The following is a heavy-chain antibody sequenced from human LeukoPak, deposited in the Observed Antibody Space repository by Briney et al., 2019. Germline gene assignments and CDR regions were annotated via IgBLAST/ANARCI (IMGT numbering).Heavy chain of an antibody. Sequence: PGASVKVSCKASGYTFTSYYMHWVRQAPGQGLEWMGIINPSGGSTSYAQKFQGRVTITADKSTSTAYMELSSLRSEDTAVYYCARDLGFGELLFPDYWGQGTLVTVSS. CDR3: ARDLGFGELLFPDY. CDR1: GYTFTSYY. CDR2: INPSGGST. V-gene: IGHV1-46*01. D-gene: IGHD3-10*01. J-gene: IGHJ4*02.